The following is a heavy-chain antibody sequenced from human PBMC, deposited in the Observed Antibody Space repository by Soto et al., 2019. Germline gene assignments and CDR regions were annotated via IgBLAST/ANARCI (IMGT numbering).Heavy chain of an antibody. CDR1: GGSVSSGSYY. J-gene: IGHJ6*02. CDR2: IYYSGST. V-gene: IGHV4-61*01. Sequence: QVQLQESGPGLVKPSETLSLTCTVSGGSVSSGSYYWSWIRQPPGKGLEWIGYIYYSGSTNYNPSVKSRVTISVDTSKNQFSLKLSSVTAADTAVYYCARVYRYYDILTGYSYYYYGMDVWGQGTTVTVSS. D-gene: IGHD3-9*01. CDR3: ARVYRYYDILTGYSYYYYGMDV.